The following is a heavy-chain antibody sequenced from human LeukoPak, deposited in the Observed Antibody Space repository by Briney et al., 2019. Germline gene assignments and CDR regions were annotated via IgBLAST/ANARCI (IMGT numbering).Heavy chain of an antibody. CDR1: GGSISSGDYY. CDR3: ARDRDYGDYVEAFDI. Sequence: SQTLSLTCTVSGGSISSGDYYWSWIRQPPGKGLEWIGYIYYSGSTYYNPSLKSRVTISVDTSKNQFSLKLSSVTAADTAVYYCARDRDYGDYVEAFDIWGQGTMVTVSS. D-gene: IGHD4-17*01. V-gene: IGHV4-30-4*08. CDR2: IYYSGST. J-gene: IGHJ3*02.